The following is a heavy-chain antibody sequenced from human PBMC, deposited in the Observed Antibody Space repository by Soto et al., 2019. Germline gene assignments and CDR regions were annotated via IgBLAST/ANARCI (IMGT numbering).Heavy chain of an antibody. CDR1: GFICSSYG. Sequence: PGGSLRLSCAASGFICSSYGMHWVRQAPGKGLEWVAVIWYDGSNKYYADSVKGRFTVSRDNSKNTLYLQMNSLRAEDTAVYYCARDPSASGFFDYWGQGTLVTVSS. D-gene: IGHD3-3*01. J-gene: IGHJ4*02. CDR3: ARDPSASGFFDY. CDR2: IWYDGSNK. V-gene: IGHV3-33*01.